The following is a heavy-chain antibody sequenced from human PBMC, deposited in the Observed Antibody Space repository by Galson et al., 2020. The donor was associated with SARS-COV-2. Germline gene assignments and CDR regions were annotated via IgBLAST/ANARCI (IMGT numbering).Heavy chain of an antibody. V-gene: IGHV1-2*02. Sequence: ASVTVSCKASGYTFTGYYMHWVRQAPGQGLEWMGWINPNSGGTNYVQKFQGRVTMTRDTSITTAYMELSRLRSDDTAVYYCARSRLGLYSSTWYANFQHWGQGTLVTVSS. CDR3: ARSRLGLYSSTWYANFQH. CDR1: GYTFTGYY. D-gene: IGHD6-13*01. J-gene: IGHJ1*01. CDR2: INPNSGGT.